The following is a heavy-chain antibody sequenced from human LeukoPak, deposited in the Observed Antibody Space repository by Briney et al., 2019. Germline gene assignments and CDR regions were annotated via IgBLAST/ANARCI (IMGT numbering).Heavy chain of an antibody. D-gene: IGHD4-17*01. CDR1: GFTFSASW. V-gene: IGHV3-7*01. CDR3: ARDPAYGAPDY. J-gene: IGHJ4*02. CDR2: VDPDANTK. Sequence: PGGSLRLSCAASGFTFSASWMTWVRQAPGRGLEWVANVDPDANTKNYLDSVKGRFTISRDNARNSLYLQMNSLRAEDTAIYYCARDPAYGAPDYWGQGTLVTVSS.